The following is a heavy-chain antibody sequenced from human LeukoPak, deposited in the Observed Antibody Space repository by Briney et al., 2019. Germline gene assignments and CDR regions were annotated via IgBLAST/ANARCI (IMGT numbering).Heavy chain of an antibody. CDR3: ARKSASGNYPLDY. V-gene: IGHV3-23*01. D-gene: IGHD3-10*01. CDR2: ISADSATT. J-gene: IGHJ4*02. Sequence: GGSLGLSCAASGFNFGSYSMTWVRQAPGKWLEWVSVISADSATTFYADSVKDRFTISRDNAKNTVFLQMSSLRAEDTALYYCARKSASGNYPLDYWGQGTLVTVSS. CDR1: GFNFGSYS.